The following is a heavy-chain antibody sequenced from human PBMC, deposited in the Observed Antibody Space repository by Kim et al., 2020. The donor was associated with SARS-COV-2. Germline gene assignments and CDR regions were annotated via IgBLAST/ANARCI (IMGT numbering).Heavy chain of an antibody. J-gene: IGHJ3*02. CDR1: GGSFSGYY. D-gene: IGHD3-10*01. Sequence: SETLSLTCAVYGGSFSGYYWSWIRQPPGKGLEWIGEINHSGSTNYNPSLKSRVTISVDTSKNQFSLKLSSVTAADTAVYYCASSPYGSGSYYNGGYAFDIWGQGTMVTVSS. CDR3: ASSPYGSGSYYNGGYAFDI. CDR2: INHSGST. V-gene: IGHV4-34*01.